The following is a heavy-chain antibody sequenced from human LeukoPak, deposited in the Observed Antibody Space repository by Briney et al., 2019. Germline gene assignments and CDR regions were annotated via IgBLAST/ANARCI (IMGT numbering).Heavy chain of an antibody. CDR1: GFTVSSNY. J-gene: IGHJ4*02. D-gene: IGHD6-6*01. CDR2: IYSGGST. CDR3: ARAAARRFLDY. Sequence: GGSLRLSCAASGFTVSSNYTSWVRQAPGKGLEWVSVIYSGGSTYYADSVKGRFTISRDNSKNTLYLQMNSLRAEDTAVYYCARAAARRFLDYWGQGTLVTVSS. V-gene: IGHV3-53*01.